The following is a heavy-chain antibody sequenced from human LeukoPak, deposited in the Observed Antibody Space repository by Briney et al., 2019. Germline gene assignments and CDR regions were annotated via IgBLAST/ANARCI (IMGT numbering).Heavy chain of an antibody. V-gene: IGHV3-30*02. Sequence: PGGSLRLSCAASGFTFSSYGMHWVRQAPGKGLEWLAIIWYDGSNKYYADSVKGRFTISRDNSKNTLHLQMNSLRAEDTAVYYCCTGIVGATTTDYWGQGTLVTVSS. CDR2: IWYDGSNK. CDR3: CTGIVGATTTDY. CDR1: GFTFSSYG. D-gene: IGHD1-26*01. J-gene: IGHJ4*02.